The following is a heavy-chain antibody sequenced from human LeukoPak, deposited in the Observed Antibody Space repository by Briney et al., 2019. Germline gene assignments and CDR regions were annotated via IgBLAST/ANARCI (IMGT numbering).Heavy chain of an antibody. Sequence: PSQTLSLTRTVPVGSISSGGYCWSWIRQHPGKGLEWLGYIYYSGSTYYNPSLKSRVTISVDTSKNQFSLRLSSVTAADTAVYYCARGVGYCSGGRCYFDYWGQGTLVTVSS. D-gene: IGHD2-15*01. CDR3: ARGVGYCSGGRCYFDY. V-gene: IGHV4-31*03. CDR2: IYYSGST. J-gene: IGHJ4*02. CDR1: VGSISSGGYC.